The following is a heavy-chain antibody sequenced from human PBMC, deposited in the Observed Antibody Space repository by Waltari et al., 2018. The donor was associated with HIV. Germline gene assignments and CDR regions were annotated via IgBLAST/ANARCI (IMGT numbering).Heavy chain of an antibody. Sequence: QVQLVQSGAEVKKPGASVKVSCKASGYTFTSYAMHWVRQAPGQRLEWMGWINAGNGNTKYSQKFQGRVTITRDTSASTAYMELSSLRSEDTAVYYCARAPAYDYVWGSSDWGQGTLVTVSS. CDR2: INAGNGNT. D-gene: IGHD3-16*01. CDR1: GYTFTSYA. V-gene: IGHV1-3*01. J-gene: IGHJ4*02. CDR3: ARAPAYDYVWGSSD.